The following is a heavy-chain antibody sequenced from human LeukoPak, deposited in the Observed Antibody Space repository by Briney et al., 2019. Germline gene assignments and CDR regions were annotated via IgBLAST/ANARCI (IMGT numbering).Heavy chain of an antibody. CDR1: VDSINSYY. CDR2: ISDSGNT. D-gene: IGHD3-16*01. CDR3: ARRSNWGSFFPFDY. J-gene: IGHJ4*02. Sequence: SETLSLTCSVSVDSINSYYWSWIRQPPGKGLEWIGHISDSGNTNYSPSLKSRVTISRDTSKSQLSLQLTSVTAADTAVCYCARRSNWGSFFPFDYWGRGTLVTVSS. V-gene: IGHV4-59*08.